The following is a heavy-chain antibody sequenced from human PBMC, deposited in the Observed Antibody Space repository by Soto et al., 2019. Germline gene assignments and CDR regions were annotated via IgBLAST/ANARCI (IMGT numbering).Heavy chain of an antibody. CDR1: GFTFDDYA. J-gene: IGHJ6*02. CDR2: ISWNSGSI. V-gene: IGHV3-9*01. D-gene: IGHD6-13*01. Sequence: GGSLRLSCAASGFTFDDYAMHWVRQAPGKGLEWVSGISWNSGSIGYADSVKGRFTISRDNAKNSLYLQMNSLRAEDTALYYCAKDVNRIAAAGPGFIYYYYYGMDVWGQGTTVTVSS. CDR3: AKDVNRIAAAGPGFIYYYYYGMDV.